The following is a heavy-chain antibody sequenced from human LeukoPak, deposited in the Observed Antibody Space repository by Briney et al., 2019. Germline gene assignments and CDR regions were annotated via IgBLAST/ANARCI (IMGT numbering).Heavy chain of an antibody. CDR3: ARGTTISRITAAVY. J-gene: IGHJ4*02. Sequence: GESLKISCKASGFRFSDQWIGWVRQKPGKDLEWMGIIYPDGSHTAYSPSFQGQVTISADRSITTAYLHWSSLRASDTAMYYCARGTTISRITAAVYWGQGTLVTVSS. D-gene: IGHD6-13*01. CDR1: GFRFSDQW. V-gene: IGHV5-51*01. CDR2: IYPDGSHT.